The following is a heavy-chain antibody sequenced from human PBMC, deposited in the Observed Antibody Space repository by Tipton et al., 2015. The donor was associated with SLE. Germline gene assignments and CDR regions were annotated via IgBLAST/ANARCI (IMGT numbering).Heavy chain of an antibody. D-gene: IGHD5-24*01. CDR1: GDSITSYY. J-gene: IGHJ4*02. V-gene: IGHV4-4*07. Sequence: GLVKPSETLSLTCSVSGDSITSYYWSWFRQSTGRGLEWIGRVYSSGSANYNPALISRVSMSVDRSKNQFFLTLTSVTAADTAVYFCARGDVDWGQGTLVTVSS. CDR3: ARGDVD. CDR2: VYSSGSA.